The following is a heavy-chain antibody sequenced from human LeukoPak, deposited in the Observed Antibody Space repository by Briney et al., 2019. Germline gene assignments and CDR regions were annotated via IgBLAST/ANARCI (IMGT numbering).Heavy chain of an antibody. D-gene: IGHD1-26*01. CDR1: GFNVRNNY. V-gene: IGHV3-66*01. Sequence: GGSLRLSCAASGFNVRNNYMSWVRQAPGKGLEWVSVMHNGGDTYYTDSVKGRFTISRDTSENTLYLQMNSLRADDTAVYYCARDVGLGAFDIWGQGTLVIVSS. CDR3: ARDVGLGAFDI. J-gene: IGHJ3*02. CDR2: MHNGGDT.